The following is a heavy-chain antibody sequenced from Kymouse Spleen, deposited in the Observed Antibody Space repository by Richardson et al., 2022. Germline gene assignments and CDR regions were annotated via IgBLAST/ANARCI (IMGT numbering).Heavy chain of an antibody. J-gene: IGHJ6*02. V-gene: IGHV3-48*02. CDR3: ARDRIAAADYYYYGMDV. CDR1: GFTFSSYS. D-gene: IGHD6-13*01. Sequence: EVQLVESGGGLVQPGGSLRLSCAASGFTFSSYSMNWVRQAPGKGLEWVSYISSSSSTIYYADSVKGRFTISRDNAKNSLYLQMNSLRDEDTAVYYCARDRIAAADYYYYGMDVWGQGTTVTVSS. CDR2: ISSSSSTI.